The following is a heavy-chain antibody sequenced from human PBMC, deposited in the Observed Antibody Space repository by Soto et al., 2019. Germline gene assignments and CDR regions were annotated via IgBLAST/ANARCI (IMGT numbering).Heavy chain of an antibody. D-gene: IGHD6-19*01. CDR3: AHVRGLEQWLYRLDH. V-gene: IGHV2-5*02. J-gene: IGHJ4*02. Sequence: QITLKESGPSLVKPTQTLPLTCTFSGFSLTTTGVGVVWIRQPPGKALEWLALIYWDDDKHYSPSLRSRLTVSLDTTNMQAVLTRPNADAADKATYFCAHVRGLEQWLYRLDHWGQGTLVTVSS. CDR2: IYWDDDK. CDR1: GFSLTTTGVG.